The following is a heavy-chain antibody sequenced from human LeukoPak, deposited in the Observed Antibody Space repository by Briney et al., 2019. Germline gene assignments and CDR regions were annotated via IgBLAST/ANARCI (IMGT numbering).Heavy chain of an antibody. D-gene: IGHD3-10*01. CDR1: GGSISSSGYY. V-gene: IGHV4-39*07. CDR3: ARGSPMVRGVTVYRWFDP. Sequence: PSETLSLTCTVSGGSISSSGYYWGWIRQPPGKGLEWIGSIYYSGSTYYNPSLKSRVTISVDMSKNQFSLKLSSVTAADTAVYYCARGSPMVRGVTVYRWFDPWGQGTLVTVSS. CDR2: IYYSGST. J-gene: IGHJ5*02.